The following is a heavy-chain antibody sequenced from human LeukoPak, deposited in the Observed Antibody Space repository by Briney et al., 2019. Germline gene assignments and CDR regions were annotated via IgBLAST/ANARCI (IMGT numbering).Heavy chain of an antibody. CDR2: INHSGST. V-gene: IGHV4-34*01. J-gene: IGHJ6*02. CDR1: GGSFSGYY. D-gene: IGHD1-26*01. CDR3: ARGRDGGSYFCYYYGMDV. Sequence: SETLSLTCTVYGGSFSGYYWSWIRQPPGKGLEWIGEINHSGSTNYNPSLKSRVTISVDTSKNQFSLKLSSVTAADTAVYYCARGRDGGSYFCYYYGMDVWGQGTTVTVSS.